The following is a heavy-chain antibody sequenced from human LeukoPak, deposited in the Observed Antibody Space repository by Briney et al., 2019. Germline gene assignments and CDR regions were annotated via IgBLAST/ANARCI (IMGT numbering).Heavy chain of an antibody. Sequence: GGSLRLSCAASGFTFSSYWMSWVRQTPGKGLEWVANIKQDGSEKYYVDPVKGRFTISRDNAKNSLYLQMNSLRAEDTAVYYCAREIGDSSGWDAFDIWGQGTMVTVSS. CDR3: AREIGDSSGWDAFDI. CDR1: GFTFSSYW. V-gene: IGHV3-7*01. D-gene: IGHD3-22*01. CDR2: IKQDGSEK. J-gene: IGHJ3*02.